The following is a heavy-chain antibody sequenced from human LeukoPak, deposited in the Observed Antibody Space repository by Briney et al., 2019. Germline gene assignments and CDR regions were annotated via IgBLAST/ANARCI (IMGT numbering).Heavy chain of an antibody. V-gene: IGHV3-9*01. CDR2: ISWNSGNI. CDR1: GFTFDDYA. D-gene: IGHD3-9*01. J-gene: IGHJ4*02. CDR3: AKGVAIRYFDWLLYD. Sequence: GGSLRLSCAASGFTFDDYAMHWVRHAPGKGLEWVSGISWNSGNIYYEDSVKGRFTISRDNDKNSLYLQMNSLRAEDTALYYCAKGVAIRYFDWLLYDWGQGIPVTVSS.